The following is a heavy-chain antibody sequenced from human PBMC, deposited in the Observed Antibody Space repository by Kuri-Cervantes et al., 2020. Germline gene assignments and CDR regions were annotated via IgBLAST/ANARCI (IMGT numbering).Heavy chain of an antibody. CDR3: ARGKEVAAAGSFDY. Sequence: SVKVSCKASGFTFTSSAVQWVRQARGQRLEWIGWIVVGSGNTNYAQKFQERVTITRDMSTSTAYMELSSLRSEDTALYYCARGKEVAAAGSFDYWGQGTLVTDSS. V-gene: IGHV1-58*01. D-gene: IGHD6-13*01. J-gene: IGHJ4*02. CDR1: GFTFTSSA. CDR2: IVVGSGNT.